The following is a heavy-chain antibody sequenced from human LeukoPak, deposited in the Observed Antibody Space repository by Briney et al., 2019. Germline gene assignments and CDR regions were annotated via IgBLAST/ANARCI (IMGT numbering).Heavy chain of an antibody. CDR1: GYSFTSYG. J-gene: IGHJ4*02. V-gene: IGHV1-18*01. CDR2: INVYDGNT. CDR3: ARGYTY. Sequence: ASVKVSCKASGYSFTSYGISWVRQAPGQGLEWMGRINVYDGNTNYAERVQGRVTMTTDTSTSTAYMELRSLRSDDTAVYYCARGYTYWGQGTLVTVSS. D-gene: IGHD5-18*01.